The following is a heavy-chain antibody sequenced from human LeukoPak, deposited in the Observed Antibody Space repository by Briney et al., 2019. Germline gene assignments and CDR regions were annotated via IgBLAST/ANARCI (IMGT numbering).Heavy chain of an antibody. J-gene: IGHJ6*03. CDR3: TTGSSTGEWLPLYYMDV. CDR2: VDPEDGET. CDR1: GYTFSDYY. Sequence: ASVKVSCKASGYTFSDYYIHWVQQAPGKGLEWMGRVDPEDGETIYAEKFQGRVTITADTSTDTAYMELSSLRSEDRAVYYCTTGSSTGEWLPLYYMDVWGKATTVTVSS. D-gene: IGHD3-3*01. V-gene: IGHV1-69-2*01.